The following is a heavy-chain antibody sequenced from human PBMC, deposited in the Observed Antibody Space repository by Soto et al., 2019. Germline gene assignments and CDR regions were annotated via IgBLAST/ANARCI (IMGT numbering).Heavy chain of an antibody. CDR1: GGTFSSYT. V-gene: IGHV1-69*02. D-gene: IGHD3-10*01. Sequence: ASVKVSCKASGGTFSSYTISWVRQAPGQGLEWMGRIIPILGIANYAQKFQGRVTITADKSTSTAYMELSSLRSEDTAVYYCATGPGVLPYYYYMDVWGKGTTVTVSS. J-gene: IGHJ6*03. CDR3: ATGPGVLPYYYYMDV. CDR2: IIPILGIA.